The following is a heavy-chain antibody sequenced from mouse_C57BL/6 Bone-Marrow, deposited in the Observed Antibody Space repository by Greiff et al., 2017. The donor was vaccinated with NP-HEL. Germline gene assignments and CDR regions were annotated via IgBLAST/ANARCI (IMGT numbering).Heavy chain of an antibody. V-gene: IGHV7-3*01. D-gene: IGHD1-1*01. Sequence: EVNVVESGGGLVQPGGSLSLSCAASGFTFTDYYMSWVRQPPGKALQWLGFIRNKANGYTTEYSASVKGRFTISRDNSQSILYLQMNALRAEDSATYYCASPSSPYYYAMDYWGQGTSVTVSS. CDR2: IRNKANGYTT. CDR3: ASPSSPYYYAMDY. J-gene: IGHJ4*01. CDR1: GFTFTDYY.